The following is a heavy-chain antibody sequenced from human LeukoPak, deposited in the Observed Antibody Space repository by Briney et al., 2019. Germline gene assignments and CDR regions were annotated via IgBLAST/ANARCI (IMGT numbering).Heavy chain of an antibody. V-gene: IGHV3-7*01. D-gene: IGHD3-10*01. J-gene: IGHJ4*02. Sequence: PGGSLRLSCTVSGFTFSNSWMNWVRQAPGKGLEWVANIKQDGSEKNYVDSLKGRFTISRDNAKNSLYLQMNSLRAEDTAVYYCARAGSPRDWGRGTLVTVSS. CDR2: IKQDGSEK. CDR1: GFTFSNSW. CDR3: ARAGSPRD.